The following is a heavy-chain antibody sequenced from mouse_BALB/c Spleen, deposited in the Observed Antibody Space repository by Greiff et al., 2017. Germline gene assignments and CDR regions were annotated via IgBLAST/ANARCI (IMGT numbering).Heavy chain of an antibody. Sequence: QVQLKESGPGLVQPSQSLSITCTVSGFSLTSYGVHWVRQSPGKGLEWLGVIWSGGSTDYNAAFISRLSISKDNSKSQVFFKMNSLQANDTAIYYCARNGGYYGNHYYAMDYWGQGTSVTVSS. CDR3: ARNGGYYGNHYYAMDY. D-gene: IGHD2-1*01. CDR2: IWSGGST. V-gene: IGHV2-2*02. CDR1: GFSLTSYG. J-gene: IGHJ4*01.